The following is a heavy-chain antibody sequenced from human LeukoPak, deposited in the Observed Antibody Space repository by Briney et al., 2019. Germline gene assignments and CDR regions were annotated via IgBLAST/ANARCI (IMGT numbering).Heavy chain of an antibody. CDR3: ALRGYGDFSPFDY. CDR1: GFTFSDYY. J-gene: IGHJ4*02. V-gene: IGHV3-23*01. D-gene: IGHD4-17*01. Sequence: GGSLRLSCAASGFTFSDYYMSWIRQAPGKGLEWVSVISDSGDSTYYAGSVEGRFTLSRDNSRDTLFLQMNSLRAEDTAVYYCALRGYGDFSPFDYWGQGTLVTVSS. CDR2: ISDSGDST.